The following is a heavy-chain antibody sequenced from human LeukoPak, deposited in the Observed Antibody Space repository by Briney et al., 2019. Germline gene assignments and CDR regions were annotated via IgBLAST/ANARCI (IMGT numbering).Heavy chain of an antibody. CDR2: ISGSGGST. D-gene: IGHD3-22*01. CDR3: ARADSSGYYHPIN. CDR1: GFTFSSYA. J-gene: IGHJ4*02. V-gene: IGHV3-23*01. Sequence: PGGSLRLSCAASGFTFSSYAMSWVRQAPGKGLEWVSAISGSGGSTYYADSVKGRFTISRDNSKNTLYLQMNSLRAEDTAVYYCARADSSGYYHPINWGQGTLVTVSS.